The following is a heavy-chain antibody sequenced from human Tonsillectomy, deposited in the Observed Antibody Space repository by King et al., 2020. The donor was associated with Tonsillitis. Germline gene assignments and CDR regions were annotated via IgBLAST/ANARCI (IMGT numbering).Heavy chain of an antibody. CDR3: AKDEYYALSGLLGS. D-gene: IGHD3-22*01. V-gene: IGHV3-23*04. J-gene: IGHJ5*02. Sequence: VQLVESGGGLVQPGGSLRLSCAASGFTFSSYAMHWVRQAPGKGLEWISAIDGSGVTTEYADAVKGRFIISRDNSKSTVYLQMNSLRVEDTAVYYCAKDEYYALSGLLGSWGQGTLVTVSS. CDR1: GFTFSSYA. CDR2: IDGSGVTT.